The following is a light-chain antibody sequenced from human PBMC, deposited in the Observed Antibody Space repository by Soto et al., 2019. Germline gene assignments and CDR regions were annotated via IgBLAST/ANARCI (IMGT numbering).Light chain of an antibody. V-gene: IGKV3-20*01. J-gene: IGKJ4*01. CDR1: QSVSSSY. CDR2: GAS. CDR3: QQYGSSPLA. Sequence: EIVLTQSPGTLSLSPGERATLSCRASQSVSSSYLAWYQQKPGQAPRLPIYGASSRATGIPDRFSGSGSGTDFTLTISSLEPEDFAVYYCQQYGSSPLAFGGGTKVDIK.